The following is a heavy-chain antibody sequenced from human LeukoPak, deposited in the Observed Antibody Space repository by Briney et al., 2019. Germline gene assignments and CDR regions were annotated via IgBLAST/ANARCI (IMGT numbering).Heavy chain of an antibody. J-gene: IGHJ5*02. CDR2: IYYSGST. V-gene: IGHV4-39*01. Sequence: SETLSLTCTVSGGSISSSRYYWGWIRQPPGKGLEWIGSIYYSGSTYYNPSLKSRVTISVDTSKNQFSLKLSSVTAADMAVYYCHAIGNSWFDPWGQGTLVTVSS. CDR1: GGSISSSRYY. D-gene: IGHD1-1*01. CDR3: HAIGNSWFDP.